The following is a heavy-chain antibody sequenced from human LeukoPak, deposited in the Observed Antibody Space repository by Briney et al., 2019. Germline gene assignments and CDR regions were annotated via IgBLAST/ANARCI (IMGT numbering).Heavy chain of an antibody. CDR1: GGSISSSSYY. CDR3: ARQYNSGYGLPFDY. D-gene: IGHD5-12*01. CDR2: IYYSGNT. J-gene: IGHJ4*02. Sequence: SETLSLTCTVSGGSISSSSYYWGWIRQPPGKGLEWIGSIYYSGNTYYNPSLKSRVTISVDTSKNQFSLKLNSVTAADTAVYYCARQYNSGYGLPFDYWGQGTLVTVPS. V-gene: IGHV4-39*01.